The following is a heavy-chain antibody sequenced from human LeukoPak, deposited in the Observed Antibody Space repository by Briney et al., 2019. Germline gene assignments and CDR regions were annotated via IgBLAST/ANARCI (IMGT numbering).Heavy chain of an antibody. CDR1: GFTFSTSW. CDR2: IGLDGSDR. Sequence: GGSLRLSCEASGFTFSTSWMTWVRQAPGKGLEWVASIGLDGSDRRYEASLKGRFAVSRDNAKRSLYLQMYSLTVEDTAVYYCARDGNAGNDFDYRGQGTLVTVSS. V-gene: IGHV3-7*01. CDR3: ARDGNAGNDFDY. D-gene: IGHD1-1*01. J-gene: IGHJ4*02.